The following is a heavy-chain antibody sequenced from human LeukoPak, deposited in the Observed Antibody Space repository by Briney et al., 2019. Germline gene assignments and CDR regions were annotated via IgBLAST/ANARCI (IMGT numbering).Heavy chain of an antibody. CDR3: ARQWKQLWYVDY. CDR1: ADSISSSSYY. V-gene: IGHV4-39*01. D-gene: IGHD5-18*01. J-gene: IGHJ4*02. CDR2: TYYNGST. Sequence: PSETLSLXCTVTADSISSSSYYWGWIRQPPVKGLEWIGSTYYNGSTYYNPSLKSRVTISGDTSRNQFSLKLSSVTAADTAVYYCARQWKQLWYVDYWGQGTLVTVSS.